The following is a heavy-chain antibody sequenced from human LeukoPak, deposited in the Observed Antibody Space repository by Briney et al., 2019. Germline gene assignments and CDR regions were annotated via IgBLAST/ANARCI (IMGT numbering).Heavy chain of an antibody. CDR1: GGTFRNYA. CDR2: VIPIFGRA. D-gene: IGHD3-10*01. CDR3: ASGGASSHSIMDV. V-gene: IGHV1-69*13. J-gene: IGHJ6*03. Sequence: SVKVSCKASGGTFRNYAFNWVRQAPGQGLEWMGVVIPIFGRANYAQEFQGSVTITSEESTSTAYMELSSLRSEDTAVYYCASGGASSHSIMDVWGKGTTVTVSS.